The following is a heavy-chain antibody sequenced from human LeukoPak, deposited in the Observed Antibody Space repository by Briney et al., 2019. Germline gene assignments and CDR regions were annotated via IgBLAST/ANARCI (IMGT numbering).Heavy chain of an antibody. V-gene: IGHV3-21*01. D-gene: IGHD4-17*01. CDR3: AHTVTPRYFQF. J-gene: IGHJ1*01. CDR1: GFTFSNYS. CDR2: ISSSSSYI. Sequence: PGGSLRLSCAASGFTFSNYSMAWARQAPGKGLEWVSFISSSSSYIYYADSVKGRFTISRDNAKNSLYLQMNSLRTEDTALYYCAHTVTPRYFQFWGQGTLVTVSS.